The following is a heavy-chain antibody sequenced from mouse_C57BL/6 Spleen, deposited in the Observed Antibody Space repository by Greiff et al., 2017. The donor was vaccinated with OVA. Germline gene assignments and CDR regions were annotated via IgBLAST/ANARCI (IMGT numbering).Heavy chain of an antibody. J-gene: IGHJ1*03. D-gene: IGHD2-5*01. CDR3: ASVPYYSNFHWYFDV. CDR2: IAPNSGGT. Sequence: VQLQQPGAELVKPGASVKLSCKASGYTFTSYWMHWVKQRPGRGLEWIGRIAPNSGGTKYNEKFKRKATLTADKPSSTAYMALSRLTSEDSAVFDCASVPYYSNFHWYFDVWGTGTTVTVSS. V-gene: IGHV1-62-3*01. CDR1: GYTFTSYW.